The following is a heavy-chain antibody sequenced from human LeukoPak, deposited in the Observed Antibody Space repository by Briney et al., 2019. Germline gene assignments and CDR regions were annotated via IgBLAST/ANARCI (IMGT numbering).Heavy chain of an antibody. Sequence: SEILSLTCAVYGGSFSGYYWSWIRQPPGKGLEWIGEINHSGSTNYNPSLKSRVTISVDTSKNQFSLKLSSVTAADTAVYYCARFRDGSGLYFDYWGQGTLVTVSS. CDR2: INHSGST. V-gene: IGHV4-34*01. J-gene: IGHJ4*02. CDR1: GGSFSGYY. D-gene: IGHD3-22*01. CDR3: ARFRDGSGLYFDY.